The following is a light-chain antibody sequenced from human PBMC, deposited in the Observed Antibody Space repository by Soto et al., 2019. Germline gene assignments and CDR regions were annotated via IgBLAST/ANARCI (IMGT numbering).Light chain of an antibody. CDR2: DTS. Sequence: VLTQSPATLSLSPGERATLSCRGSQSVSSYLAWYQQKPGQATRLLIYDTSNRATGVPARFSGSGSGTDFTLTISSLEPENCAIYYCQQRQYWPPITFGQGTRLEIK. J-gene: IGKJ5*01. CDR1: QSVSSY. CDR3: QQRQYWPPIT. V-gene: IGKV3-11*01.